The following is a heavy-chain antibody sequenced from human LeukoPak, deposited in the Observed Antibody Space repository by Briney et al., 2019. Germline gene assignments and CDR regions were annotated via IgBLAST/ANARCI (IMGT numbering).Heavy chain of an antibody. Sequence: SGGSLRLSCATSGFSFSEYYMGWVRQAPGKGLEWVAYTNQDGGAKIYVDSVKGRFTISRDNIKNTLYLQMNSLTAEDTAVYYCTRGDYSFDYWGQGTLVTVSS. CDR3: TRGDYSFDY. CDR1: GFSFSEYY. J-gene: IGHJ4*02. V-gene: IGHV3-7*02. CDR2: TNQDGGAK. D-gene: IGHD2-21*01.